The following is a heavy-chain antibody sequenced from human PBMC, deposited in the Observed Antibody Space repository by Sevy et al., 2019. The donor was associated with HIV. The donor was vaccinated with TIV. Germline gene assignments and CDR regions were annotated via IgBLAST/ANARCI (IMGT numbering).Heavy chain of an antibody. J-gene: IGHJ4*02. CDR2: IYHSGGT. V-gene: IGHV4-38-2*01. Sequence: SETLSLTCAVSGYSISSGYYWGWIRQPPGKGLEWIGSIYHSGGTYYNPSLKSRVTISVDTSKNQFSLKLSSVTAADTAVYYCASLDSGWSGRPFDYWGQGTLVTVSS. CDR3: ASLDSGWSGRPFDY. CDR1: GYSISSGYY. D-gene: IGHD6-19*01.